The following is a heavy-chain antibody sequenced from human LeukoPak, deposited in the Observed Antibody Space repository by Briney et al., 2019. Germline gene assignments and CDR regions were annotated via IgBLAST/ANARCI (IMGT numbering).Heavy chain of an antibody. Sequence: GGSLRLSCAASGFTFSDYYKSWIRQAPGKGLEWVSYISSSGSTIYYADSVKGRFTISRDNAKNSLYLQMNSLRAEDTAVYYCARDLWYSGYYFDYWGQGTLVTVSS. V-gene: IGHV3-11*04. CDR3: ARDLWYSGYYFDY. CDR1: GFTFSDYY. CDR2: ISSSGSTI. J-gene: IGHJ4*02. D-gene: IGHD1-26*01.